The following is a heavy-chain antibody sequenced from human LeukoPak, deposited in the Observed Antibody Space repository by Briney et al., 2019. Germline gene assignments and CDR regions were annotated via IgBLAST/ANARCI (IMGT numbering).Heavy chain of an antibody. D-gene: IGHD3-10*01. Sequence: SGGSLRLSCAASGFTVSSNYMSWVRQAPGKGLEWVSVIYSGGSTYYADSVKGRFTISRDNSKNTLYLQMNSLRAEDTAVYYCARGLWGGSGSYVPYYYYMDVWGKGTTVTISS. CDR2: IYSGGST. CDR3: ARGLWGGSGSYVPYYYYMDV. J-gene: IGHJ6*03. CDR1: GFTVSSNY. V-gene: IGHV3-66*01.